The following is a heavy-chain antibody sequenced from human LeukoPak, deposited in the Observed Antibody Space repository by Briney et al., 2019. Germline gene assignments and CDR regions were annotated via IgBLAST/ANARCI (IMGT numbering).Heavy chain of an antibody. Sequence: SETLSLTCAVSGYSISSGYYWGWIRQPPGKGLEWIGNIYHSGRTYYNPSLKSRVTISVDTSKNQFSLKLSSVAAADTAVYYCARILGAYCSGGSCPDAFDIWGQGTMVSVSS. CDR3: ARILGAYCSGGSCPDAFDI. CDR2: IYHSGRT. V-gene: IGHV4-38-2*01. CDR1: GYSISSGYY. D-gene: IGHD2-15*01. J-gene: IGHJ3*02.